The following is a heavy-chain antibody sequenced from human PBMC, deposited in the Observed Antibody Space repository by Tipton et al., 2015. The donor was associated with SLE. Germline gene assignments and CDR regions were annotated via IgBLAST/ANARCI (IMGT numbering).Heavy chain of an antibody. D-gene: IGHD3-22*01. CDR3: ASVYYYDSTDTEGAFDV. Sequence: TLSLTCTVSGDSISSSGHYWGWIRRPPGKGLEWIGYIYYSGSTYYNPSLKSRVTISIDTSKNQFSLKLSSVTAADTAVYYCASVYYYDSTDTEGAFDVWGQGTMVTVSS. J-gene: IGHJ3*01. V-gene: IGHV4-30-4*08. CDR2: IYYSGST. CDR1: GDSISSSGHY.